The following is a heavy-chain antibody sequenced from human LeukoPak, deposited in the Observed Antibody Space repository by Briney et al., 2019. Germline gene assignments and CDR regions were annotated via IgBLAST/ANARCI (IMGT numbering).Heavy chain of an antibody. D-gene: IGHD1-26*01. CDR1: GGSISSSSFY. V-gene: IGHV4-39*01. CDR3: ARYIGGSGTYYFDH. J-gene: IGHJ4*02. CDR2: MYYSGAA. Sequence: SETLSLTCTVSGGSISSSSFYWGWIRQPPGKGLEWIGSMYYSGAAYFNPSLKSRVTISVDTSKNQFSLKLISVTAADTAVYYCARYIGGSGTYYFDHWGQGTLVTVSS.